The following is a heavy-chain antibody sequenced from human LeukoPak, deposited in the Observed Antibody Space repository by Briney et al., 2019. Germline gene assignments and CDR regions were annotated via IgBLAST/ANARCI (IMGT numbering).Heavy chain of an antibody. CDR3: ARLEGIAAAGRDY. J-gene: IGHJ4*02. CDR2: IYYSGST. CDR1: GGSVSSGSYY. Sequence: SETLSLTCTVSGGSVSSGSYYWSWIRQPPGKGLEWIGSIYYSGSTYYNPSLKSRVTISVDTSKNQFSLKLSSVTAADTAVYYCARLEGIAAAGRDYWGQGTLVTVSS. V-gene: IGHV4-39*01. D-gene: IGHD6-13*01.